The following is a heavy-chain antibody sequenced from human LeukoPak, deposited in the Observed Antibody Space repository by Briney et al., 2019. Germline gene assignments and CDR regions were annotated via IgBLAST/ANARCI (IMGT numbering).Heavy chain of an antibody. V-gene: IGHV3-13*04. CDR3: ARGADAAYDY. D-gene: IGHD1-26*01. Sequence: GGSQRLSCAASGFTFSNYDMHWVRQTIGKGLEWVSVIGTAGDTYYPGSVRGRFTISRENAKNSLYLQMNSLRVEDTALYYCARGADAAYDYWGQGTLVTV. J-gene: IGHJ4*02. CDR2: IGTAGDT. CDR1: GFTFSNYD.